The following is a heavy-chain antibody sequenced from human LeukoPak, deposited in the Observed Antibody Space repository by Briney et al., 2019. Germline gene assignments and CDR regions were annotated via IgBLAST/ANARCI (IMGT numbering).Heavy chain of an antibody. J-gene: IGHJ4*02. D-gene: IGHD6-19*01. CDR2: IGTAGDT. V-gene: IGHV3-13*01. Sequence: SGGSLRLSCAASGFTFSSYDMHWVRQATGKGLEWVSAIGTAGDTYYPGSVKGRFTISRENAKNSLYLQMNSLRAGDTAVYYCAREAESSGWTDYWGQGTLVTVSS. CDR3: AREAESSGWTDY. CDR1: GFTFSSYD.